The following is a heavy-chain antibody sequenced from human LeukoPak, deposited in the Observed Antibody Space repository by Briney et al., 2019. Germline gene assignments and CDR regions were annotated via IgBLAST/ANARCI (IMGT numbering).Heavy chain of an antibody. CDR2: IYTSGTT. J-gene: IGHJ4*02. D-gene: IGHD3-22*01. V-gene: IGHV4-4*07. CDR1: DASISSYY. CDR3: ARYYYDSSGYYFDY. Sequence: PSKTLSLTCTVSDASISSYYWSWIRQPAGKGLEWIGHIYTSGTTSYNPSLKSRVTMSVDTSKNQFSLRLSSVTAADTAVYYCARYYYDSSGYYFDYWGQGTLVTVSS.